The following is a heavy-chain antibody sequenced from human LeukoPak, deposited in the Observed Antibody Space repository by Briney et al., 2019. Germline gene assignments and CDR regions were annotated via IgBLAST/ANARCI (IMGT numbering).Heavy chain of an antibody. CDR3: ARDVYSIAAAGTFDY. Sequence: ASVKVSCKASGYTFTSSGISWVRQAPGQGLEYMGWISAYNGNTNYAQKLQGRVTMTTDTSTSTAYMELRSLRSDDTAVYYCARDVYSIAAAGTFDYWGQGTLVTVSS. V-gene: IGHV1-18*01. D-gene: IGHD6-13*01. CDR1: GYTFTSSG. CDR2: ISAYNGNT. J-gene: IGHJ4*02.